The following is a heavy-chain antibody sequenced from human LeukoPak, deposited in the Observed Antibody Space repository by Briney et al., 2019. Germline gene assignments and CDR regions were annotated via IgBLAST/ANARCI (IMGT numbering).Heavy chain of an antibody. D-gene: IGHD3-16*01. CDR2: IKSRTDGETT. CDR1: GFTFSSVW. Sequence: GGSLRLSCTASGFTFSSVWMTWVRQAPGKGLESVGRIKSRTDGETTDYAAPVKGRFSISRDDSENTLYLQMNSLKNEDTAVYFCTTVHGAGPVNFDYWGQGSLVTVSS. CDR3: TTVHGAGPVNFDY. J-gene: IGHJ4*02. V-gene: IGHV3-15*01.